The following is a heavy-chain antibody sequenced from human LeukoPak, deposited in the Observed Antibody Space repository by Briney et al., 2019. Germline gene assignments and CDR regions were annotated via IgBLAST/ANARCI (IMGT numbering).Heavy chain of an antibody. D-gene: IGHD6-19*01. Sequence: SETLSLTCTVSGGSISRYLWTWIRLPPTKGLEWIGYISSSGSTSYNPSLTSRVTMSIDTSKNHFSLKLSSVTAADTAMYYCARLIAVAGTFYYFDYWGQGTLVTVSS. CDR1: GGSISRYL. J-gene: IGHJ4*02. V-gene: IGHV4-59*08. CDR3: ARLIAVAGTFYYFDY. CDR2: ISSSGST.